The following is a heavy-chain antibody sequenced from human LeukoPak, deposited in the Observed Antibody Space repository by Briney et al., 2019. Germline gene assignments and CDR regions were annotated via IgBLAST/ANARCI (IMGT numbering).Heavy chain of an antibody. J-gene: IGHJ3*02. Sequence: PSETLSLTCTVSGYSISSGYYWGWIRQPPGKVLEWIGSIYHSGRTFYNPSLKSRVTISVDTSKNQFSLKLTSVTAADTAVYYCARHRLVIPRLVAFDIWGQGTMVTVSS. V-gene: IGHV4-38-2*02. D-gene: IGHD3-9*01. CDR1: GYSISSGYY. CDR2: IYHSGRT. CDR3: ARHRLVIPRLVAFDI.